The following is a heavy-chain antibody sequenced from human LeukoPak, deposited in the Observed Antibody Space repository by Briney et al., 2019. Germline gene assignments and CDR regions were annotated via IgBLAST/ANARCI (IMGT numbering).Heavy chain of an antibody. V-gene: IGHV1-69*04. CDR1: GGTFSSYA. D-gene: IGHD3-3*02. CDR3: ARDKGNVIVSLFFDY. J-gene: IGHJ4*02. Sequence: SVKVSCKASGGTFSSYAISWVRQAPGQGLEWMGRIIPILGIANYAQKFQGRVTITADKSTSTAYMELSSLRSEDTAVYYCARDKGNVIVSLFFDYWGQGTLVTVSS. CDR2: IIPILGIA.